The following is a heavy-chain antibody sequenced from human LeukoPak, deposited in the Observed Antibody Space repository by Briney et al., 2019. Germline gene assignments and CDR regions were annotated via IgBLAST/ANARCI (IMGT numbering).Heavy chain of an antibody. CDR2: ISNNGGST. Sequence: GGSLRLSCAASGFTLSSYSMHWVCQAPGKGLEFVSAISNNGGSTYYANSVKGRFTISRDISKNTLYLQMGSLRPEDMAVYYCARVDSGSACASWGQGILVTVSS. V-gene: IGHV3-64*01. CDR1: GFTLSSYS. CDR3: ARVDSGSACAS. J-gene: IGHJ1*01. D-gene: IGHD6-19*01.